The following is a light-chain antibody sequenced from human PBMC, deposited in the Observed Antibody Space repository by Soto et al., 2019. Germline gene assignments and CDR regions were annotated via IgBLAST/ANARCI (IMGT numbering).Light chain of an antibody. J-gene: IGKJ4*01. CDR3: QHYANWPLT. V-gene: IGKV3-15*01. Sequence: EILIPQSPATLSVSAGAVSTLPCRASQGIGSTLAWYQQKPGQTPRLLIYDTSSRATGVPARFRGSASGTEFTLTITSLQSEDFAIYYCQHYANWPLTFGGGTKVDNK. CDR2: DTS. CDR1: QGIGST.